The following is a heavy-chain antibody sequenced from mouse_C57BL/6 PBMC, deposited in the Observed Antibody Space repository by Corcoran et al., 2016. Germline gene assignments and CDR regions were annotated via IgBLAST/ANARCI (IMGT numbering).Heavy chain of an antibody. Sequence: EVQLQQSGPGLVKPGASVKISCNASGYTFTDYYMNWVKQSHGKSLEWIGDINPNNGGTSYNQKFKGKATLTVDKSSSTAYMELRSLTSEDSAVYYCARDEYFDVWGTGTTVTVSS. V-gene: IGHV1-26*01. J-gene: IGHJ1*03. CDR1: GYTFTDYY. CDR3: ARDEYFDV. CDR2: INPNNGGT.